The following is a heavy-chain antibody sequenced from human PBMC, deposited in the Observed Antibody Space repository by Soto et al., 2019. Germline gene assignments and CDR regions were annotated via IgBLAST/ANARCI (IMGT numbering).Heavy chain of an antibody. Sequence: QVQLQESGPGLVKPSETLSLTCTVSGGTISSWYWSWIRQPPGKGLEWIGYIYYSGSTNSNPSLKSRVTISVNTSKNQFSLKLSSVTAADTAVYSCARRYGSAIDYWGQGTLVTVSS. V-gene: IGHV4-59*08. CDR2: IYYSGST. J-gene: IGHJ4*02. D-gene: IGHD1-26*01. CDR1: GGTISSWY. CDR3: ARRYGSAIDY.